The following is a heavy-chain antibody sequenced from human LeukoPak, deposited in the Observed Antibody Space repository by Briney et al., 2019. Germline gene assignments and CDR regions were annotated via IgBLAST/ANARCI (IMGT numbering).Heavy chain of an antibody. Sequence: GGSLRLSCAASGFTDSDNNMIWVRQAPGKGLEWVSTLHRDGSVRYADSVNGRFTISRDDSKNTLSLQMSSLRDEDTAVYYCVRVDGGGYWGQGTLVTVSS. D-gene: IGHD3-16*01. CDR1: GFTDSDNN. J-gene: IGHJ4*02. CDR3: VRVDGGGY. V-gene: IGHV3-53*01. CDR2: LHRDGSV.